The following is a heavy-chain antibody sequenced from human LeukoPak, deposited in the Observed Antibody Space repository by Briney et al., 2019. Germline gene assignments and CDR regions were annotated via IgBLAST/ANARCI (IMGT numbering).Heavy chain of an antibody. CDR1: GFTFSTYS. Sequence: GGSLRLSCAASGFTFSTYSMNWVRQAPGKGLEWVANIKQDGSEKYYVDSVKGRFTISRDNAKNSLYLQMNSLRAEDTAVYYCARDIGSGSYYRTYWGQGTLVTVSS. V-gene: IGHV3-7*01. J-gene: IGHJ4*02. D-gene: IGHD3-10*01. CDR3: ARDIGSGSYYRTY. CDR2: IKQDGSEK.